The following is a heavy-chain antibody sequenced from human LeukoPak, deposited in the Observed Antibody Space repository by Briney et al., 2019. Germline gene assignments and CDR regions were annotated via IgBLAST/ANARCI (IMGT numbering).Heavy chain of an antibody. J-gene: IGHJ4*02. V-gene: IGHV1-2*02. CDR2: INPNSGGT. D-gene: IGHD1-7*01. CDR3: AREWGKLELTGG. Sequence: ASVKVSCKASGYTFTGYYMHWVRQAPGQGLELMGWINPNSGGTNYAQKFQGRVTMTRDTSISTAYMELNRLRSDDTAVYYCAREWGKLELTGGWGQGTLVTVSS. CDR1: GYTFTGYY.